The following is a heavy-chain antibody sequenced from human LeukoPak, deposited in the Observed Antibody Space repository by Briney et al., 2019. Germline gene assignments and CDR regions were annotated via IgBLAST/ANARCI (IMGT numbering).Heavy chain of an antibody. CDR1: GFTFSSYE. V-gene: IGHV3-48*03. CDR3: ARALSGTYYSFDL. D-gene: IGHD1-26*01. J-gene: IGHJ4*02. Sequence: QSGGSLRLSCAASGFTFSSYEMNWVRQAPGKGLEWVSYISSSGSTIYYADSVKGRFTISRDSAKNSLSLQMNSLRAEDTAIYYCARALSGTYYSFDLWGLGTLVTVSS. CDR2: ISSSGSTI.